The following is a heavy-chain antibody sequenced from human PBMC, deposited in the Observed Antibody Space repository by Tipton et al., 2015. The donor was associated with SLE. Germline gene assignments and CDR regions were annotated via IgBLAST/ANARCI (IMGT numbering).Heavy chain of an antibody. CDR3: ARYMAPTGTRAFEM. V-gene: IGHV1-69*01. CDR1: GYTFTSFG. CDR2: IIPLFGLI. D-gene: IGHD3-9*01. J-gene: IGHJ3*02. Sequence: QVQLVQSGAEVKKPGASGKASCKASGYTFTSFGFAWGRKAPGQGLGGMGGIIPLFGLIKYAEKVQDRVKMTTDESTSTAYMELSSLRSEDTAVYYCARYMAPTGTRAFEMWGQGTMVIVSS.